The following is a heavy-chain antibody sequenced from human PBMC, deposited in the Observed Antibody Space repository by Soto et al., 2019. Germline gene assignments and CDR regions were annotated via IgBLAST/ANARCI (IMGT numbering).Heavy chain of an antibody. D-gene: IGHD1-26*01. Sequence: ASVKVSCKASGYTFTSYGISWVRQAPGQGLEWMGWISAYNGNTNYAQKLQGRVTMTTDTSTSTAYMELRSLRSDDTAVYYCARDIQVGATTGFYYYGMDVWGQGTTVTVSS. CDR3: ARDIQVGATTGFYYYGMDV. CDR2: ISAYNGNT. J-gene: IGHJ6*02. CDR1: GYTFTSYG. V-gene: IGHV1-18*01.